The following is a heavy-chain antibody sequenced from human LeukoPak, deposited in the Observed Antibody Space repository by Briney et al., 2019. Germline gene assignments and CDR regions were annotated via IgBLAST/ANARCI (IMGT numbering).Heavy chain of an antibody. Sequence: GSLRLSCAASGFTFSGSAMHWVRQAPGKGLEWVSIIYSGGSTYYTDSVRGRFTISRDNSKNTLYLQMNSLTTEDTAVYYCARDVAYGAAGYWGQGTLVTVSS. CDR3: ARDVAYGAAGY. CDR1: GFTFSGSA. D-gene: IGHD4-17*01. CDR2: IYSGGST. V-gene: IGHV3-53*05. J-gene: IGHJ4*02.